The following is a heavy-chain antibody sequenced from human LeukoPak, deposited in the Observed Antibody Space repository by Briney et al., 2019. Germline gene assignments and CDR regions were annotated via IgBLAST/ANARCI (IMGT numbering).Heavy chain of an antibody. V-gene: IGHV3-9*01. J-gene: IGHJ3*02. CDR2: ISWNSGSI. CDR3: ATKWELLPFDI. Sequence: PGRSLRLSCAASGFTFDDYAMHWVRQAPGKGLEWVSGISWNSGSIGYADSVKSRFTISRDNAKNSLYLQMNSLRAEDTAVYYCATKWELLPFDIWGQGTMVTVSS. D-gene: IGHD1-26*01. CDR1: GFTFDDYA.